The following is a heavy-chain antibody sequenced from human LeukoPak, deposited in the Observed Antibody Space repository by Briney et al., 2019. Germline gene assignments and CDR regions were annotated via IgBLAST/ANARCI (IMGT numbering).Heavy chain of an antibody. Sequence: GASVKVSCKASGYSFTDYDFSWVRQAPGQGLEWLGWVSIYNDNTNYAREFQDRITMTTDISTSTAYMELKSLTSDDTAVYFCARTGLYQFDSWGQGTLVTVSS. J-gene: IGHJ4*02. CDR2: VSIYNDNT. V-gene: IGHV1-18*01. D-gene: IGHD3-16*02. CDR1: GYSFTDYD. CDR3: ARTGLYQFDS.